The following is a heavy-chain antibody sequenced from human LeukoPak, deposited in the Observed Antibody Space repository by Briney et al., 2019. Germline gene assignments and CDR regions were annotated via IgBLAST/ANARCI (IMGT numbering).Heavy chain of an antibody. Sequence: ASVKVSCKASGYTFTGYYMHWVRQAPGQGLEWMGWINPNSGGTNYAQKFQGRVTMTRDTSISTAYMELSRLRSDDTAVYYCARVAMIAAAGTLSDYWGQGTLATVSS. CDR3: ARVAMIAAAGTLSDY. V-gene: IGHV1-2*02. CDR2: INPNSGGT. CDR1: GYTFTGYY. D-gene: IGHD6-13*01. J-gene: IGHJ4*02.